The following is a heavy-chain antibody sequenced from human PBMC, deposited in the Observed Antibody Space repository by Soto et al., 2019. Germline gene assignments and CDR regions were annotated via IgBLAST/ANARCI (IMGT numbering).Heavy chain of an antibody. V-gene: IGHV3-30*18. J-gene: IGHJ1*01. Sequence: QVQLVESGGGVVQPGMTLRLSCTASGFTFSSHGMHWVRQAPGKGLEWVAVVSFDGTNKNYADSVRGRFTISRENSKNTLYLQMSSLRAEDTAVYYCANGDSSGFEYFQSWGQGTLVTVSS. D-gene: IGHD3-22*01. CDR3: ANGDSSGFEYFQS. CDR1: GFTFSSHG. CDR2: VSFDGTNK.